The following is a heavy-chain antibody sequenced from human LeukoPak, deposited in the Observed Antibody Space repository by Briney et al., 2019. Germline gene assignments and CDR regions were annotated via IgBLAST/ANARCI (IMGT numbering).Heavy chain of an antibody. J-gene: IGHJ4*02. CDR3: ARDRFMTYLDY. Sequence: GGSLQLSCTASGFPFSGAYMSWVRQAPGKGLEWVGLIKSKAGGETTDFAAPVKGRFAISRDDSRNTVYLQMNSLRAEDTAVYYCARDRFMTYLDYWGQGTLVTVSS. CDR2: IKSKAGGETT. CDR1: GFPFSGAY. D-gene: IGHD3-10*01. V-gene: IGHV3-15*01.